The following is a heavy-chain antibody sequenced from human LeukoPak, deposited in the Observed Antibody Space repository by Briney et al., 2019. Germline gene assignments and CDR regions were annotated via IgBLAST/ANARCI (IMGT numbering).Heavy chain of an antibody. J-gene: IGHJ4*02. V-gene: IGHV4-59*08. CDR1: GGAISSYY. CDR2: IYYSGST. CDR3: ARRAPYSYEWSTLDY. D-gene: IGHD5-18*01. Sequence: PSETLSLTCTVSGGAISSYYWSWIRQPPGKGLEWIGYIYYSGSTNYNPSLKSRVTISVDTSKNQFSLKLSSVTAADTAVYYCARRAPYSYEWSTLDYWGQGTLVTVSS.